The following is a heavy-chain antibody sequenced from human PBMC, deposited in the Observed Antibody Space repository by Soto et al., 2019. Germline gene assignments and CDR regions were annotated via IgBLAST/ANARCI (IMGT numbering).Heavy chain of an antibody. Sequence: GESLNSSCKGCGYSFTSYWIGWVRQMPGKGLEWMGIIYPGDSDTRYSPSFQGQVPISADKSISTAYLQWSSLKASDTAMYYCAGTNYYGSGSKSQYYYYGMDVWGQGTTVTVSS. CDR1: GYSFTSYW. CDR3: AGTNYYGSGSKSQYYYYGMDV. J-gene: IGHJ6*02. CDR2: IYPGDSDT. D-gene: IGHD3-10*01. V-gene: IGHV5-51*01.